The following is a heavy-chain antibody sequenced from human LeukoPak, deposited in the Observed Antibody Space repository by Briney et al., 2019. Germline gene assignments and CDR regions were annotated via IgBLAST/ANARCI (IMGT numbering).Heavy chain of an antibody. CDR3: ASALRIYYYFDY. Sequence: GGSLRLSCAASRFTVSSNYMSWVRQAPGKGLEWVSEIYSDGSTYYAASVKGRFSISRDNSKNTLYLQMNSLRAEDTAVYYCASALRIYYYFDYWGQGTLVTVSS. J-gene: IGHJ4*02. CDR1: RFTVSSNY. CDR2: IYSDGST. D-gene: IGHD1-26*01. V-gene: IGHV3-53*01.